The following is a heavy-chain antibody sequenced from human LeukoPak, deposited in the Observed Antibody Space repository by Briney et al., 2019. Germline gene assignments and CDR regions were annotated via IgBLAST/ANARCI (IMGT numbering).Heavy chain of an antibody. Sequence: ASVNVSCKASGYTFTNYVINWVRQAPGQRREWMGWISGYTGKSKYAQKFQGRVTMTTDTSTNSVYMELKSLTSDDTAVYYCARSGLSMTIGGVVVIGNWFDPWGQGTPVTVSS. CDR3: ARSGLSMTIGGVVVIGNWFDP. V-gene: IGHV1-18*01. D-gene: IGHD3-3*01. CDR1: GYTFTNYV. CDR2: ISGYTGKS. J-gene: IGHJ5*02.